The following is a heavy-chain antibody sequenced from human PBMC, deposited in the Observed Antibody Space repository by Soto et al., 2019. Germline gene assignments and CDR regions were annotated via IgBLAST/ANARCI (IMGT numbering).Heavy chain of an antibody. CDR1: GGTFSSYT. D-gene: IGHD3-9*01. CDR2: IIPILGIA. CDR3: ARGTGYSSDAFDI. V-gene: IGHV1-69*02. Sequence: QVQLVQSGAEVKKPGSSVKVSCKASGGTFSSYTISWVRQAPGQGLEWMGRIIPILGIANYAQKFQGRVTITADKSTSTAYMELSSLRSEDTAVYYCARGTGYSSDAFDIWGQGTMVTVSS. J-gene: IGHJ3*02.